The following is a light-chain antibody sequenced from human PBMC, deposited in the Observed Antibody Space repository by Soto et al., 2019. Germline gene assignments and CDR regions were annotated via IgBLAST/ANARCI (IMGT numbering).Light chain of an antibody. CDR3: TSYTSSSTVI. CDR1: SSDVGGYDF. Sequence: QAVLTQPDSVSGSPGQSITISCTGTSSDVGGYDFVSWYQHHPGQAPKVMIYDVSNRPSGVSNRFSGSKSGNTASLTISGLQAEDEADYYCTSYTSSSTVIFGGGTKVTVL. CDR2: DVS. V-gene: IGLV2-14*03. J-gene: IGLJ2*01.